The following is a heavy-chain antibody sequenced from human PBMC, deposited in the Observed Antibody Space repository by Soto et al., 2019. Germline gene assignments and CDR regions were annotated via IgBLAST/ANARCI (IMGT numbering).Heavy chain of an antibody. CDR3: ALSMIRVYSFFFDT. J-gene: IGHJ4*02. Sequence: QVQLVQPGAEVRKPGASVKVSCKTSGYTFTSYDINWVRQVPGQGLEWMGWMNPNSGNTGYAPKFQGRVTMTSDTSTSTAYMDLSDLKPEDTAVYYCALSMIRVYSFFFDTWGQGALVTVSS. CDR1: GYTFTSYD. V-gene: IGHV1-8*01. CDR2: MNPNSGNT. D-gene: IGHD3-10*01.